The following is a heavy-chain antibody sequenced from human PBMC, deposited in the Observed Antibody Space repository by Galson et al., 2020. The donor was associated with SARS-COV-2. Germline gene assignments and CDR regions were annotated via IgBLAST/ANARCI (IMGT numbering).Heavy chain of an antibody. CDR2: IDWDEDK. CDR3: ARVAMAAGVDY. V-gene: IGHV2-70*01. CDR1: GFSLSTLGTS. Sequence: VSGPTLEKPTQTLTLTCTFSGFSLSTLGTSVSWIRQPPGKALEWLALIDWDEDKYYSTSLKTRLTISKDTSKNQVVLTMTNMDPVDTATYYCARVAMAAGVDYWGHGTLVSVSS. D-gene: IGHD5-12*01. J-gene: IGHJ4*01.